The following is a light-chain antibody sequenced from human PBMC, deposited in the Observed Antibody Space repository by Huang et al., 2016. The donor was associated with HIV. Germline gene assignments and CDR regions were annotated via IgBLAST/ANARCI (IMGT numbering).Light chain of an antibody. Sequence: SPYSLSASVGDRVTITCRASQNISSFLNWYQQKPGKAPTLLIHAASNLLSGVPSRFSGSGSGTNFILSISSLQPDDFVTYYCQQSYSSPLTFGPGTTVDI. CDR2: AAS. CDR1: QNISSF. J-gene: IGKJ3*01. CDR3: QQSYSSPLT. V-gene: IGKV1-39*01.